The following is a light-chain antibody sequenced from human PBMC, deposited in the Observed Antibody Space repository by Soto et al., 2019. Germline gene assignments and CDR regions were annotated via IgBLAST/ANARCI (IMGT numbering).Light chain of an antibody. J-gene: IGKJ4*01. V-gene: IGKV1-27*01. CDR1: QDISKY. CDR2: GAS. Sequence: DIQMTQSPSSLSASVGDRVTITCRASQDISKYLAWYKQKPGRVPSLLIYGASTLKSGVPSRFSGSGSGTDFTLTISSLQPEDVATYYCQKYSSAPLTFGGGTKVEIK. CDR3: QKYSSAPLT.